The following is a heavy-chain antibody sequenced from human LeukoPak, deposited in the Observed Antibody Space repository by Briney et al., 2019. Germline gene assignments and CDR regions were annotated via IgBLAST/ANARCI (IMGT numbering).Heavy chain of an antibody. CDR3: ARGPLRWGYVDY. J-gene: IGHJ4*02. V-gene: IGHV4-39*07. CDR1: GGSVSSTSYY. D-gene: IGHD4-23*01. CDR2: INYSGST. Sequence: SETLSLTCTVSGGSVSSTSYYWGWIRQPPGKGLEWIGSINYSGSTYYSASLKSRVTISVDTSKNQFSLQLNSVTAADTAVYYCARGPLRWGYVDYWGQGTLVTVSS.